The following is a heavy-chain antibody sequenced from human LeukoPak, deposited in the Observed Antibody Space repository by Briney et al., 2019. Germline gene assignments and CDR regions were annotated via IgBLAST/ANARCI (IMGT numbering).Heavy chain of an antibody. CDR1: GFTFSNYW. V-gene: IGHV3-7*01. CDR3: ARDRGGGNYDH. D-gene: IGHD1-26*01. Sequence: GGSLRLSCVVSGFTFSNYWMGWVRQAPGKGLEWVAKIKEDGSQKQYVDSVKGRFTISRDNGKNSLYLQMSSLRAEDTAVYYWARDRGGGNYDHWGQGTVVTVSS. CDR2: IKEDGSQK. J-gene: IGHJ4*02.